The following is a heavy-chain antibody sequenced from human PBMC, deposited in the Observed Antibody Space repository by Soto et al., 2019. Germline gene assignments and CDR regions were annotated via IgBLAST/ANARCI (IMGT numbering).Heavy chain of an antibody. CDR2: IYESGRT. D-gene: IGHD3-22*01. V-gene: IGHV4-30-2*01. CDR1: GASISTGGYS. J-gene: IGHJ3*02. CDR3: ARGTYYYDSSGYENAFDI. Sequence: SETLSLTCIVSGASISTGGYSWSWIRQPPGKGPEWIGYIYESGRTYYKPSLKSRASISMDKSKNQFSLKLSSVTAADTAVYYCARGTYYYDSSGYENAFDIWGQGTMVTVSS.